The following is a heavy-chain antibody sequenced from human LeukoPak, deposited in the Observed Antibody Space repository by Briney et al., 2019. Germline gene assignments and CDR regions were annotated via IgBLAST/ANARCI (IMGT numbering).Heavy chain of an antibody. CDR3: ATDISELELDY. CDR2: IKQDGSEK. V-gene: IGHV3-7*01. CDR1: GFTFSSYW. D-gene: IGHD1-7*01. Sequence: GGSLRLSCAASGFTFSSYWMSWVRQAPGKGLEWVANIKQDGSEKYYVDSVRGRFTISRDNAKNSLYLQMNSLRAEDTAVYYCATDISELELDYWGQGTLVTVSS. J-gene: IGHJ4*02.